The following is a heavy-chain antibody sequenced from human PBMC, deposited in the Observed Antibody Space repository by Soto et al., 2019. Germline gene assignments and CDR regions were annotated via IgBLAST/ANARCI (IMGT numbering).Heavy chain of an antibody. Sequence: PGGSLRLSCTASGFTFGDYAMSWVRQAPGKGLEWVGFIRSKAYGGTTEYAASVKGRFTISRDDSKSIAYLQMNSLKTEDTAVYFCTRESRDRSGWYGAFDIWGQGTMVTVSS. CDR3: TRESRDRSGWYGAFDI. CDR1: GFTFGDYA. CDR2: IRSKAYGGTT. J-gene: IGHJ3*02. D-gene: IGHD6-19*01. V-gene: IGHV3-49*04.